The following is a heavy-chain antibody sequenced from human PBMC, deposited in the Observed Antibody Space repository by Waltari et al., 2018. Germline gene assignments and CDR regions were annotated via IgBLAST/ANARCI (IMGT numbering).Heavy chain of an antibody. CDR1: GDSVSGYF. CDR2: IYYSGFT. V-gene: IGHV4-59*02. D-gene: IGHD2-15*01. J-gene: IGHJ4*02. Sequence: QMQLQVSGPALVQPSDTLSLPCTVSGDSVSGYFCIWIRPPPGKGLEWIGYIYYSGFTNYDPSLKSRITMSVDTSKNQFSLRLTSVTAADTAFYFCARGRSPGDYWGQGALVTVSS. CDR3: ARGRSPGDY.